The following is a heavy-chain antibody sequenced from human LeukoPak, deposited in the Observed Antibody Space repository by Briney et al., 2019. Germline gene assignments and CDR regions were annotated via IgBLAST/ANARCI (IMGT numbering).Heavy chain of an antibody. V-gene: IGHV4-61*02. Sequence: SETLSLTCTVSGGSISSGSYYWSWIRQPAGKGLEWIGRIYTSGSTNYNPSLKSRVTISVDTSKNQFSLKLSSVTAADAAVYYCARAGPYYGSGSYTYWGQGTLVTVSS. CDR3: ARAGPYYGSGSYTY. J-gene: IGHJ4*02. D-gene: IGHD3-10*01. CDR1: GGSISSGSYY. CDR2: IYTSGST.